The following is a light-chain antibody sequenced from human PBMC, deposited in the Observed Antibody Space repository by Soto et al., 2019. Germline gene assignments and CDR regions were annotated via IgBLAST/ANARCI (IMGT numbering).Light chain of an antibody. CDR1: QSISFY. Sequence: DIQMTQSPSSLCASVGDRVTITCRASQSISFYLNWYQQKPGNAPKVLIYAASNLQTGVPSRFSGSGSGTDFTLTINSLQPEDFATYSCQQSYSTPITFGQGTRLEI. V-gene: IGKV1-39*01. CDR3: QQSYSTPIT. J-gene: IGKJ5*01. CDR2: AAS.